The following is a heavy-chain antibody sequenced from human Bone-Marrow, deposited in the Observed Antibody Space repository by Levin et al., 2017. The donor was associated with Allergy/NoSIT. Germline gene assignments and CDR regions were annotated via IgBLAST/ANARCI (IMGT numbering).Heavy chain of an antibody. CDR2: ISYDGTYK. CDR3: AKDYASLSVVGTAEYFQH. J-gene: IGHJ1*01. CDR1: GFTFSSYG. V-gene: IGHV3-30*18. Sequence: SCAASGFTFSSYGMHWVRQAPGKGLEWVAVISYDGTYKDYADSVKGRFTISRDNSKSTLYLQVNSLRSEDTAIYYCAKDYASLSVVGTAEYFQHWGQGTLVTVSS. D-gene: IGHD6-19*01.